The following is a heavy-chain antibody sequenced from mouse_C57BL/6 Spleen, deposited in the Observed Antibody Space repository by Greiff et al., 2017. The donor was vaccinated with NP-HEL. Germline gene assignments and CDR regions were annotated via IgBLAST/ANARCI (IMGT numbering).Heavy chain of an antibody. J-gene: IGHJ4*01. CDR3: ARGDSNYRYYAMDY. D-gene: IGHD2-5*01. Sequence: VKLMESGPELVKPGASVKISCKASGYAFSSSWMNWVKQRPGKGLEWIGRIYPGDGDTNYNGKFKGKATLTADKSSSTAYMQLSSLTSEDSAVYFCARGDSNYRYYAMDYWGQGTSVTVSS. CDR2: IYPGDGDT. V-gene: IGHV1-82*01. CDR1: GYAFSSSW.